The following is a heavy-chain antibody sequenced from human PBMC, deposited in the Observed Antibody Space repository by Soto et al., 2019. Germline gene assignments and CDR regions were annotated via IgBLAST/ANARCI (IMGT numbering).Heavy chain of an antibody. D-gene: IGHD3-16*02. J-gene: IGHJ3*02. CDR3: TTDMYYDYIWWSYRYDAFDI. CDR1: GFTCSNAG. CDR2: IKSKTDGGTT. V-gene: IGHV3-15*01. Sequence: PGGSLRLSCASSGFTCSNAGMSWVRQAPGKGLEWVGRIKSKTDGGTTDYAAPVKGRFTISRDDSKNTLYLQMNSLKTEDTAVYYCTTDMYYDYIWWSYRYDAFDIWGQGIMVT.